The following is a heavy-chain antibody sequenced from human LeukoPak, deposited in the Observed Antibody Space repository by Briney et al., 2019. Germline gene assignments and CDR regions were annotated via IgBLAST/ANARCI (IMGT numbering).Heavy chain of an antibody. CDR2: IIPIFGTA. J-gene: IGHJ4*02. D-gene: IGHD6-19*01. V-gene: IGHV1-69*06. CDR3: ARGRYSSGRVDY. Sequence: ASVKVSCKASGGTFSNYAISWVRQAPGQGLEWMGGIIPIFGTANYAQKFRGRVTITADKSTRTAYMELSSLRAEDTAVYYCARGRYSSGRVDYWGQGTLVTVSS. CDR1: GGTFSNYA.